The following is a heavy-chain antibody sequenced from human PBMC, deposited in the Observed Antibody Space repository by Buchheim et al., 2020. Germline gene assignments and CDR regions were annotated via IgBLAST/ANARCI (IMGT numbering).Heavy chain of an antibody. V-gene: IGHV3-74*01. J-gene: IGHJ4*02. D-gene: IGHD3-10*01. CDR1: GFTFSNFW. CDR2: SDPDETYT. Sequence: EVQLVESGGGLVQSGGSLRLSCAASGFTFSNFWMHWVRQDPGNGLVWVSRSDPDETYTDHADSVKGRFPISRDDAKNTLYLQMNGLRAEDTGVYYCVRGSNDWVGVDYWGQGAL. CDR3: VRGSNDWVGVDY.